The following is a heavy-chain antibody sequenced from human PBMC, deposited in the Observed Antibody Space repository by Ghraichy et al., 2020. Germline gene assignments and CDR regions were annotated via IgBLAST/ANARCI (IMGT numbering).Heavy chain of an antibody. Sequence: GGSLRLSCAASGFTFSSYGMHWVRQAPGKGLEWVAVIWYDGSNKYYADSVKGRFTISRDNSKNTLYLQMNSLRAEDTAVYYCARDGYSSVMDVWGKGTTVTVSS. CDR2: IWYDGSNK. V-gene: IGHV3-33*01. D-gene: IGHD2-15*01. CDR3: ARDGYSSVMDV. CDR1: GFTFSSYG. J-gene: IGHJ6*04.